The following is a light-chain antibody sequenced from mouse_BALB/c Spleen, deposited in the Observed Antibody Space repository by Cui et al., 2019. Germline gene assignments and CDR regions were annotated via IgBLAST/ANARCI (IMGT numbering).Light chain of an antibody. CDR2: STS. Sequence: QIVLTQPPALMSASLGAEITLTCSAASGVSYMHLYQQKSGTSPKLLIYSTSNLASGVPARFSCSGSGTFYSLTISSVEAEDAADYYCHQWSSYPWTFGGGTKLEIK. V-gene: IGKV4-80*01. CDR3: HQWSSYPWT. J-gene: IGKJ1*01. CDR1: SGVSY.